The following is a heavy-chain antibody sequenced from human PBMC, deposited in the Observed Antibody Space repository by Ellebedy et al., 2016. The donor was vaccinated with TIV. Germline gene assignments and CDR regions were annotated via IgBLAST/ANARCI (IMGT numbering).Heavy chain of an antibody. Sequence: ASVKVSXKASRYTFTTYYMHWVRQAPGQGREWMGWINPNSGDTHYAQKFQGRVTITRDTSSSTAYMELNSLMSEDTAVYYCATREWQDPMDVWGQGTTVTVSS. J-gene: IGHJ6*02. D-gene: IGHD3-3*01. CDR2: INPNSGDT. CDR3: ATREWQDPMDV. CDR1: RYTFTTYY. V-gene: IGHV1-2*02.